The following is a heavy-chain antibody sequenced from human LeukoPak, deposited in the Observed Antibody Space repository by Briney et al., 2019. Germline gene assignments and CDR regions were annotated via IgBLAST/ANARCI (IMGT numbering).Heavy chain of an antibody. CDR3: AREGTIASRGYFDY. V-gene: IGHV4-39*07. Sequence: SETLSLTCTVSGGSISSTSYYWGWIRQPPGKGLEWIGVISYSGSTYYNPSLKSRVTISVDTSKNQFSLKLSSVTAADTAVYYCAREGTIASRGYFDYWGQGTQVTVSS. CDR2: ISYSGST. D-gene: IGHD6-6*01. CDR1: GGSISSTSYY. J-gene: IGHJ4*02.